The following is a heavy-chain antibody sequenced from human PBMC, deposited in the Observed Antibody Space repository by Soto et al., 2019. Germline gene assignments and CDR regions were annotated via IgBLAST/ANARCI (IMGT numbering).Heavy chain of an antibody. Sequence: SQTVSLTCVISGGSVSSNSGAWNWIRQSPSRGLEWLGRTYHGSKWYNDYAVSVKSRITINPDTSKNQFSLQLYSVTPEDTAIYYCARDRSPGSSSWYAPWGQGILVTVSS. CDR2: TYHGSKWYN. J-gene: IGHJ5*02. CDR3: ARDRSPGSSSWYAP. V-gene: IGHV6-1*01. CDR1: GGSVSSNSGA. D-gene: IGHD6-13*01.